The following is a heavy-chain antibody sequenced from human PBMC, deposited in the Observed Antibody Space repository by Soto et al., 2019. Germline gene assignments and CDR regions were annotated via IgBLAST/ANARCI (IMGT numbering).Heavy chain of an antibody. D-gene: IGHD5-12*01. CDR1: GFTFDDYA. V-gene: IGHV3-43D*04. J-gene: IGHJ6*02. Sequence: GGSLRLSCAASGFTFDDYAMHWVRQAPGKGLEWVSLISWDGGSTYYADSVKGRFTISRDNSKNSLYLQMNSLRAEDTALYYCAKDLGNPLPRRLYYYYGTDVWGQGTTVTVSS. CDR3: AKDLGNPLPRRLYYYYGTDV. CDR2: ISWDGGST.